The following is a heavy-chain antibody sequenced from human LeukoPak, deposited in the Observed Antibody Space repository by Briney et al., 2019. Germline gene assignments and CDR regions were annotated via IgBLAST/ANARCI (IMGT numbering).Heavy chain of an antibody. Sequence: GGSLRLSCEASGFTFSAYAMTWVRQAPGKGLEWVSSIGSDGKTHYSESVKGRFAISRDNSKSMLFQLNSLRAEDTALYYCARDLHYYVAMDVWGQGTTVTVSS. V-gene: IGHV3-23*01. CDR3: ARDLHYYVAMDV. D-gene: IGHD3-10*02. J-gene: IGHJ6*02. CDR1: GFTFSAYA. CDR2: IGSDGKT.